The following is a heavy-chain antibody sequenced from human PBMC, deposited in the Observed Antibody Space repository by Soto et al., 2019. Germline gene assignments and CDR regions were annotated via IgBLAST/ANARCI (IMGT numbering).Heavy chain of an antibody. V-gene: IGHV3-74*01. CDR3: ARAYYGLLTGYYTDY. D-gene: IGHD3-9*01. Sequence: EVQLVESGGDLVQRGGSMRLSCAASGFPFSYYWMHWVRHTPGKGLDWVARVSGDGVTTYYADSVTGRFTVSRDNAKNTLSLQISGLRAEDTAVYYCARAYYGLLTGYYTDYWGQGTLVSVSS. CDR2: VSGDGVTT. J-gene: IGHJ4*02. CDR1: GFPFSYYW.